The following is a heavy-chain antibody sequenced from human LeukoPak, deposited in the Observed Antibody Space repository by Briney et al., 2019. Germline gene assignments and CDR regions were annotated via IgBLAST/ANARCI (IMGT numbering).Heavy chain of an antibody. CDR1: GFSFSSYG. CDR3: AKRVDYSSPGGYFDY. V-gene: IGHV3-23*01. CDR2: ITDNGGST. D-gene: IGHD2-2*01. Sequence: GGSLRLSCAASGFSFSSYGMSWVRQAPGKGLEWVSSITDNGGSTYYADSVEGRFTISRDNSRNMLYLQMDSLRAEDTAVYYCAKRVDYSSPGGYFDYWGQGTLVTVSS. J-gene: IGHJ4*02.